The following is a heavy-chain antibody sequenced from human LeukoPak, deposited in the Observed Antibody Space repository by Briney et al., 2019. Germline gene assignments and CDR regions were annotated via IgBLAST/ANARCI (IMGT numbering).Heavy chain of an antibody. CDR1: GFTFSSHS. J-gene: IGHJ4*02. CDR2: ISYDGIIK. V-gene: IGHV3-30*15. Sequence: EGSLSLSCLASGFTFSSHSMHWARQAPGKGLECVAVISYDGIIKYYADSVQGRFTISRDNFKNTLYLQKSSLRAEDTAMYYCARDLRGPSEWGQGTLVTVSS. CDR3: ARDLRGPSE. D-gene: IGHD4-17*01.